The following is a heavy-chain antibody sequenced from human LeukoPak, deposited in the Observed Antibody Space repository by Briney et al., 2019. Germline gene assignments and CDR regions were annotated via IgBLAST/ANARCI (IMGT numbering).Heavy chain of an antibody. V-gene: IGHV3-30*04. CDR2: ISYDGSNK. CDR1: GFTFSSYA. CDR3: ARDLHDYVWGSYRYLGGDY. Sequence: GGPLRLSCAASGFTFSSYAMHWVRQAPGKGLEWVTIISYDGSNKYYADSVKGRFTISRDNSKNTLYLQMNSLRAEDTAVYYCARDLHDYVWGSYRYLGGDYWGQGTLVTVSS. D-gene: IGHD3-16*02. J-gene: IGHJ4*02.